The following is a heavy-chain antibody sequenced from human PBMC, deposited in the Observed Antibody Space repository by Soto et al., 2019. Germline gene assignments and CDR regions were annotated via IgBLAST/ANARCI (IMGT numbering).Heavy chain of an antibody. CDR1: GGSISSGDYY. CDR2: IYYSGST. J-gene: IGHJ5*02. V-gene: IGHV4-31*03. Sequence: QVQLQESGPGLVKPSQTLSLTCTVSGGSISSGDYYWSWLRQHPGKGLELIGYIYYSGSTYYHPSLKSRVTISVDTSKNQFSLKLSSVTAADTAVYYCARWWSGRRQGFDPWGQGTLGTVSA. D-gene: IGHD3-3*01. CDR3: ARWWSGRRQGFDP.